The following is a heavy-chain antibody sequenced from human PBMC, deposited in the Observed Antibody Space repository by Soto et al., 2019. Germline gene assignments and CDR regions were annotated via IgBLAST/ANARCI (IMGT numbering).Heavy chain of an antibody. J-gene: IGHJ4*02. CDR2: IYWDDDK. CDR1: GFSLSTSGVG. CDR3: AHLVVAGVTYYFDY. Sequence: QITLKESGPTLVKPTQTLTLTCTFSGFSLSTSGVGVGWIRQPPGTALEWLAFIYWDDDKRYSPSLKSRLTIIKDTSKNQVVLRMTNMDPVDRATYSCAHLVVAGVTYYFDYWGQGTLVTVSS. D-gene: IGHD2-15*01. V-gene: IGHV2-5*02.